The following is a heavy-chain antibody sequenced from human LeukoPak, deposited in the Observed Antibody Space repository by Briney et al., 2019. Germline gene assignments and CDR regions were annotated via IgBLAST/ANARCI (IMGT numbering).Heavy chain of an antibody. CDR1: GYTFTSYY. J-gene: IGHJ1*01. V-gene: IGHV1-46*01. Sequence: ASVKVSCKASGYTFTSYYMHWVRQAPGQGLEWMGIINPSGGSTSYAQKFQGRVTMTRDTSTSTVYMELSGLRSEDTAVYYCARTNKGIFGVVTARRGYFQHWGQGTLVTVSS. CDR3: ARTNKGIFGVVTARRGYFQH. CDR2: INPSGGST. D-gene: IGHD3-3*01.